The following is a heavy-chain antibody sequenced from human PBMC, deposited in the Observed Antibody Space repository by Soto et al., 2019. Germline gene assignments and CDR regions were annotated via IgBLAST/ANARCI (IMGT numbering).Heavy chain of an antibody. D-gene: IGHD3-16*01. CDR3: ARGGGFDP. J-gene: IGHJ5*02. CDR1: GGSISSYY. CDR2: IYYSGST. V-gene: IGHV4-59*01. Sequence: SETLSLTCTVSGGSISSYYWSWIRQPPGKGLEWIGYIYYSGSTNYNPSLKSRVTISVDTSKNQFSLKLSSVTAADTAVYYCARGGGFDPWGPGTLVTVSS.